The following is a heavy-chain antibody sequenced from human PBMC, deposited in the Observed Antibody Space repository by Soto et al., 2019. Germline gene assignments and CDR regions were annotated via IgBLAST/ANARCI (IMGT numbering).Heavy chain of an antibody. CDR2: INHSGST. CDR1: GGSFSGYY. D-gene: IGHD3-10*01. V-gene: IGHV4-34*01. CDR3: ARGGFYGSGSYLGRWFDP. Sequence: SETLSLTCAVYGGSFSGYYWTWIRQPPGTGLEWIGEINHSGSTNYNPSLKSRVTISVDTSKNQFSLKLSSVTAADTAVYYCARGGFYGSGSYLGRWFDPWGQGTLVTVSS. J-gene: IGHJ5*02.